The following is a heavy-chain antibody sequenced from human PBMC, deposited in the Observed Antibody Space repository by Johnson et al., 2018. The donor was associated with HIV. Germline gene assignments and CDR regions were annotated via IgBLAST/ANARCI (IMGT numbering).Heavy chain of an antibody. D-gene: IGHD6-6*01. CDR3: ATAARLFDAFDI. J-gene: IGHJ3*02. CDR1: GFIFSDYY. V-gene: IGHV3-11*01. CDR2: ISSSGSTI. Sequence: QVQLVESGGGLVKPGGSQRLSCAASGFIFSDYYMTWIRQAPGKGLEWVSYISSSGSTIYYADSVKGRFTISRDNAKNSLYLQMNSLRAEDTAVYYCATAARLFDAFDIWGQGTMVTVSS.